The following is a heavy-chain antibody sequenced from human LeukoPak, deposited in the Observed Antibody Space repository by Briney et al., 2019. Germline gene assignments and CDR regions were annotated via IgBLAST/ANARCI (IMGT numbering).Heavy chain of an antibody. V-gene: IGHV3-48*01. CDR2: ISRTSTTI. D-gene: IGHD6-19*01. CDR3: AKDDSGYSSGWYYFDY. CDR1: GFTFSNYA. Sequence: GGSLRLSCAASGFTFSNYAVNWVRQAPGKGLEWVSYISRTSTTIYYADSVKGRFTISRDNSKNTLYLQMNSLRAEDTAVYYCAKDDSGYSSGWYYFDYWGQGTLVTVSS. J-gene: IGHJ4*02.